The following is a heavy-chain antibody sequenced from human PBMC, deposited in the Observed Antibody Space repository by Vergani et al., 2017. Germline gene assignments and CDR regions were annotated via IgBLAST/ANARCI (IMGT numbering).Heavy chain of an antibody. D-gene: IGHD2-15*01. CDR3: ARDAACSGCSCLDF. V-gene: IGHV4-61*02. Sequence: QVQLQESGPGLVKPSQTLSLTCTVSGGSISSGSYYWAWIRQPAGKGLEWGGRINKSGNTYYNPSLKSRVAISVDTSTNQFSLKLSSVTAADTAVYFCARDAACSGCSCLDFWGQGILVTVSS. CDR2: INKSGNT. CDR1: GGSISSGSYY. J-gene: IGHJ4*02.